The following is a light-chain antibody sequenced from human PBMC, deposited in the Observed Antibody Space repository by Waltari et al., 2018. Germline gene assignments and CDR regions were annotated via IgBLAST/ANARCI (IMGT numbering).Light chain of an antibody. J-gene: IGKJ1*01. CDR3: LQHSNYPWT. CDR2: GAS. V-gene: IGKV1-6*01. CDR1: QDIRDD. Sequence: AVQMTQSPPSLSASVGDRISITCRASQDIRDDLGWYQHKSGTAPKLLIFGASTLQRGVPSRFSGSGSGTGFTLTISNLQPADSATYYCLQHSNYPWTFAQGTKVEI.